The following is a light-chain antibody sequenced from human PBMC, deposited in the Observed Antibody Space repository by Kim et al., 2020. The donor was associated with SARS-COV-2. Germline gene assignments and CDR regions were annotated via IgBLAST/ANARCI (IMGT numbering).Light chain of an antibody. CDR1: SSDVGGYNS. CDR2: DVI. V-gene: IGLV2-14*03. J-gene: IGLJ2*01. CDR3: SSYTSSTTLV. Sequence: GHTLTISCTGTSSDVGGYNSVSWYQQHPGEVPTLMIYDVIKRPSGVSNRFSGSKSGNTASLTIAGLQAEDEADYYCSSYTSSTTLVFGGGTQLTVL.